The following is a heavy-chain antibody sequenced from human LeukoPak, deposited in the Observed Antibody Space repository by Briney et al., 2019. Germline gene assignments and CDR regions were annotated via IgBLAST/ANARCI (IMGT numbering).Heavy chain of an antibody. Sequence: SETLSLTCTVSGGSISSSSYYWGWIRQSPGKGLEWIGSIYYSGSTYYNPSLKSRVTISVDTSKNQFSLKLSSVTAADTAVYYCARRRKSGYFDYWGQGTLVTVSS. CDR3: ARRRKSGYFDY. D-gene: IGHD1-14*01. V-gene: IGHV4-39*01. CDR1: GGSISSSSYY. CDR2: IYYSGST. J-gene: IGHJ4*02.